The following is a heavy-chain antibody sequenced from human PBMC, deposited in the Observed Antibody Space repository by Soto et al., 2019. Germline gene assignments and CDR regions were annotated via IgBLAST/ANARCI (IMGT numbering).Heavy chain of an antibody. CDR1: GGSISSGGYY. D-gene: IGHD4-17*01. CDR3: ARVYGDYVLSKNWLDP. CDR2: IYYSGST. Sequence: SETLSLTCTVSGGSISSGGYYWSWIRQHPGKGLEWIGYIYYSGSTYYNPSLKSRVTISVDTSKNQFSLKLSSVTAADTAVYYCARVYGDYVLSKNWLDPWGQGTLVTVSS. V-gene: IGHV4-31*03. J-gene: IGHJ5*02.